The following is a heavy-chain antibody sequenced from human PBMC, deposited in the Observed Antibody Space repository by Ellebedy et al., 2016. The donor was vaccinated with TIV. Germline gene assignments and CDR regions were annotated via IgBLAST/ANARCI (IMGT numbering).Heavy chain of an antibody. CDR1: GYSFASYW. D-gene: IGHD1-1*01. J-gene: IGHJ4*02. Sequence: GESLKISCKTSGYSFASYWIGWLRQIPGKGLEWMGPIFPCDAVTTYRPSFQGQVTISAAKSISTAYLPWGSLKASDTAMYYCVSDVGYELAGIDYWGQGTLVTVSS. V-gene: IGHV5-51*01. CDR3: VSDVGYELAGIDY. CDR2: IFPCDAVT.